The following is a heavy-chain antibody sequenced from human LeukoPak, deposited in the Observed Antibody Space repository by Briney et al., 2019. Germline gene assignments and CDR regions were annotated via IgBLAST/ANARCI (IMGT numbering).Heavy chain of an antibody. CDR3: AGRTVTTLDY. CDR2: INHSGST. V-gene: IGHV4-34*01. D-gene: IGHD4-17*01. CDR1: GGSFSGYY. J-gene: IGHJ4*02. Sequence: SETLSLTCAVYGGSFSGYYWSWIRQPPGKGLEWIGEINHSGSTNYNPSLKSRVTISVDTSKSQFSLKLSSVTAADTAVYYCAGRTVTTLDYWGQGTLVTVSS.